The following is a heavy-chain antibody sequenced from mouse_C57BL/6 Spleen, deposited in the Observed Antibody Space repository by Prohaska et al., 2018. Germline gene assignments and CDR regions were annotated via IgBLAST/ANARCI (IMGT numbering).Heavy chain of an antibody. CDR1: GYTFTSYW. CDR3: AGYYYGSPGLTY. CDR2: IEPKSGGT. V-gene: IGHV1-72*01. J-gene: IGHJ3*01. Sequence: QVQLQQPGAELVKPGASLKLSCKASGYTFTSYWMHWVKQRPGRGLEWIGRIEPKSGGTKYNEKFKSKATLTVDKLSSTAYMQLSSLTSEDSAVYYCAGYYYGSPGLTYWGQGTLVTVSA. D-gene: IGHD1-1*01.